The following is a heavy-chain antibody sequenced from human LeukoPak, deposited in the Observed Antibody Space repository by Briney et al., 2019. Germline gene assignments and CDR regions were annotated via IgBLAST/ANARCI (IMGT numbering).Heavy chain of an antibody. Sequence: LEXXXYIYYSGSTNYTPSLKSRVTISVDTSKNQFSLKLSSVTAADTAVYYCARDGGIAAAGYNWFDPWGQGTLVTVSS. CDR3: ARDGGIAAAGYNWFDP. D-gene: IGHD6-13*01. CDR2: IYYSGST. V-gene: IGHV4-59*01. J-gene: IGHJ5*02.